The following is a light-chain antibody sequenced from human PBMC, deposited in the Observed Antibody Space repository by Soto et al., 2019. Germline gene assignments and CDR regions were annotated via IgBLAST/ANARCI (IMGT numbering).Light chain of an antibody. CDR1: SSDVGAYNY. CDR2: DVT. Sequence: QSALAQPASVPGSPGQSITISCTGTSSDVGAYNYVSWYHQHHPGKAPELIIYDVTDRPSGVSTRFSGSKSGNTASLTISGLQAEDEGDYYCSSYTTIKTVIFGGGTQLTVL. V-gene: IGLV2-14*01. CDR3: SSYTTIKTVI. J-gene: IGLJ2*01.